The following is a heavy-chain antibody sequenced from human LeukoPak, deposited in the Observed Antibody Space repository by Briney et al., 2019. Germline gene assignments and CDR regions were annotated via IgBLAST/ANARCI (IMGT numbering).Heavy chain of an antibody. J-gene: IGHJ6*03. D-gene: IGHD2-2*01. Sequence: SETLSLTCTVSGGSISSYYWNWIRQPAGKGLEWIGRIYTSGSTNYNPSLKSRVTMSVDTSKNQFSLKLSSVTAADTAVYYCARVRATSWSNLPAYYYYMDVWGKGTTVTVSS. CDR1: GGSISSYY. V-gene: IGHV4-4*07. CDR3: ARVRATSWSNLPAYYYYMDV. CDR2: IYTSGST.